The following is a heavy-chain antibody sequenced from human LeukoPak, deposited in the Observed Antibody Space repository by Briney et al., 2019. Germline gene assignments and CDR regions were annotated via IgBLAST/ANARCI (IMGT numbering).Heavy chain of an antibody. J-gene: IGHJ5*02. Sequence: GGSLRLSCAASRFTFSGYWMSWVRQAPGKGLEWVANIKQDGSEKYYVDSVKGRFTISRDNAKNTLYLQMNSLRAEDTAVYYCAKFSGGVAWGQGTLVTVSS. D-gene: IGHD3-10*01. CDR1: RFTFSGYW. CDR2: IKQDGSEK. V-gene: IGHV3-7*02. CDR3: AKFSGGVA.